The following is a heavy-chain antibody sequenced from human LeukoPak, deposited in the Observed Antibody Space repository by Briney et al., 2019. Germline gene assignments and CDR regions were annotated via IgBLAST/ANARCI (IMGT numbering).Heavy chain of an antibody. V-gene: IGHV3-30*04. CDR3: ARDQVPAAMLGPDY. J-gene: IGHJ4*02. Sequence: GGSLRLSCAASGFTFSSYAMHWVRQAPGEGLEWVAVISYDGSNKYYADSVKGRFTISRDNPKNTLYLQMNSLRAEDTAVYYCARDQVPAAMLGPDYWGQGTLVTVSS. CDR1: GFTFSSYA. D-gene: IGHD2-2*01. CDR2: ISYDGSNK.